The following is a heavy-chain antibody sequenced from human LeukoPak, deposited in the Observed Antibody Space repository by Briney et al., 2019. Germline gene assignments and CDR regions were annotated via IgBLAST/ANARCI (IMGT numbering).Heavy chain of an antibody. V-gene: IGHV3-48*01. D-gene: IGHD3-3*01. CDR3: ARDRSLDFWSGLNWFDP. CDR1: GFTFSSYS. CDR2: ISSSSSTI. Sequence: GGSPRLSCAASGFTFSSYSMNWVRQAPGKGLEWVSYISSSSSTIYYADSVKGRFTISRDNAKNSLYLQMNSLRAEDTAVYYCARDRSLDFWSGLNWFDPWGQGTLVTVSS. J-gene: IGHJ5*02.